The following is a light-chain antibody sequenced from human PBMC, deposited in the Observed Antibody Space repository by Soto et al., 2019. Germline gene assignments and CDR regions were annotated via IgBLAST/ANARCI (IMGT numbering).Light chain of an antibody. J-gene: IGKJ1*01. V-gene: IGKV3-15*01. CDR3: QQYNRWPRT. CDR2: GAS. Sequence: EAVMTQSPATLSVSPGERATLSCRASQSVSTNLAWYQQKPGQAPRLLIYGASTRATGIPVRFSGSGSGTEFTLSISSVQSEDFAIFYCQQYNRWPRTFGQGTKVDIK. CDR1: QSVSTN.